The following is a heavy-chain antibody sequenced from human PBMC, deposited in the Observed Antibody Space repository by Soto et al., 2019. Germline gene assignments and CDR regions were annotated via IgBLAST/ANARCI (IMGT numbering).Heavy chain of an antibody. CDR3: DIDRSNSPDYFDC. D-gene: IGHD6-6*01. Sequence: KPSDTLSLTCTVPGGSINSDAYYCSCIRQPPGKGLEWIGHIYYSGRTYYAPSLESRLTISLDTSKTQFSLRLSSVNASDTAVYYCDIDRSNSPDYFDCWGQGSMVAV. J-gene: IGHJ4*02. CDR1: GGSINSDAYY. V-gene: IGHV4-30-4*02. CDR2: IYYSGRT.